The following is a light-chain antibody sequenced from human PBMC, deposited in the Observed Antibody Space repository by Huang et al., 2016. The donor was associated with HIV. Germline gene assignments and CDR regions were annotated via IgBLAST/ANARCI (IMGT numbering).Light chain of an antibody. CDR3: QQYNTWPPNT. CDR1: QSVSTN. Sequence: IVMTQSPDTLSLSPGERATLSCRASQSVSTNLAWYRHKPGQARRLLIHGASTRATGIPARFSGSGSGTEFTLTISTLQSEDFAVYYCQQYNTWPPNTFGQGTKLEMK. J-gene: IGKJ2*01. CDR2: GAS. V-gene: IGKV3-15*01.